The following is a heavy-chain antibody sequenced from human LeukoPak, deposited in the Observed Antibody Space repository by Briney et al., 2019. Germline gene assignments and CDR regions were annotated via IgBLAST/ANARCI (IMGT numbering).Heavy chain of an antibody. CDR3: ARFLRYCSSTSCYRRYYYMDV. V-gene: IGHV1-8*03. CDR1: GYTFTSYD. Sequence: ASVKVSCKASGYTFTSYDINWVRQATGQGLEWMGWMNPNSGNTGYAQKFQGRVTITGNTSISTAYMELSSLRSEDTAVYYCARFLRYCSSTSCYRRYYYMDVWGKGTTVTVSS. CDR2: MNPNSGNT. D-gene: IGHD2-2*02. J-gene: IGHJ6*03.